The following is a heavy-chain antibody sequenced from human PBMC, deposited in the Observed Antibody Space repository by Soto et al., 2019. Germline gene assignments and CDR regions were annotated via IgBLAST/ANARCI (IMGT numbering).Heavy chain of an antibody. Sequence: QVQLVESGGGVVQPGRSLRLSCAASGFTFSGHGMHWVRQAPGKGPEWVTFIWYDGSKEYYADSVKGRFTISRDNSKNTLYLQMNSLRAEDTAVYYCASWMGFNSGWYNYWGQGTLVTVSS. CDR3: ASWMGFNSGWYNY. D-gene: IGHD6-19*01. V-gene: IGHV3-33*01. CDR2: IWYDGSKE. J-gene: IGHJ4*02. CDR1: GFTFSGHG.